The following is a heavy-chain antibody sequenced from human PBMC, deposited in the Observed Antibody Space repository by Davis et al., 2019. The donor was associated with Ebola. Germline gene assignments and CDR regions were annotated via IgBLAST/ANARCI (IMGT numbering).Heavy chain of an antibody. D-gene: IGHD5-12*01. V-gene: IGHV1-2*02. CDR2: INPNTSGT. CDR1: GYTFTDYY. J-gene: IGHJ5*02. Sequence: ASVKVSCKTSGYTFTDYYLHWVRQAPGQGLEWMGWINPNTSGTYYSQRFQGRVTMTGDTSITTAYMEVNRLTSADTGVYYCARDLARTVASTPGSWGRGTLVTVSS. CDR3: ARDLARTVASTPGS.